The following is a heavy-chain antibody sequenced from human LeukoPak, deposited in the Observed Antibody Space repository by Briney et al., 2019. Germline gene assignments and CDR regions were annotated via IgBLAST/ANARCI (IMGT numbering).Heavy chain of an antibody. J-gene: IGHJ4*02. V-gene: IGHV4-39*07. Sequence: SETLSLTCTVSGGSISSIIYYWGWIRQPPGKGLEWIGSISYSGNTYYNPSLKSRVTISVDTSKNQFSLKLSSVTAADTAVYYCARVRIQLTSYYFDYWGQGTLVTVSS. CDR1: GGSISSIIYY. CDR2: ISYSGNT. CDR3: ARVRIQLTSYYFDY. D-gene: IGHD5-18*01.